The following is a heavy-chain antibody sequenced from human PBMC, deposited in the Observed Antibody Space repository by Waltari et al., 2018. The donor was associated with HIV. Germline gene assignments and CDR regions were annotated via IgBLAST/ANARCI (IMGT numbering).Heavy chain of an antibody. CDR2: ISYSGRT. D-gene: IGHD2-2*01. Sequence: QVQLQESGPGLVKPSQTLSLTCTVSGDSISRGDYYWWWFRQPPGEGLEGIGYISYSGRTYYNPPLKSRVTISVDTSKNHFSLELSSVSAADTAVYCGARAGSGGGYWSTTSWLGLTDWGQGTLVTVSS. CDR1: GDSISRGDYY. J-gene: IGHJ4*02. V-gene: IGHV4-30-4*01. CDR3: ARAGSGGGYWSTTSWLGLTD.